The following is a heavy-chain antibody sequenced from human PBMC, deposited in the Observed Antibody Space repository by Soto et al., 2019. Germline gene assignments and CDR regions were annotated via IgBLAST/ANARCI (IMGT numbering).Heavy chain of an antibody. Sequence: TSETLSLTCTVSGGSISSGGYYWSWIRQHPGKGLEWIGYIYYSGSTYYNPSLKSRVTISVDTSKNQFSLKLSSVTAADTAVYYCARGRFLEWPPFDYWGQGILVTVSS. D-gene: IGHD3-3*01. J-gene: IGHJ4*02. CDR3: ARGRFLEWPPFDY. V-gene: IGHV4-31*03. CDR1: GGSISSGGYY. CDR2: IYYSGST.